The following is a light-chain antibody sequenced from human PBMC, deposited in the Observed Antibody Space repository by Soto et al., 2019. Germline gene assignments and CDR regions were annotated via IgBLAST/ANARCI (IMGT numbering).Light chain of an antibody. J-gene: IGLJ1*01. V-gene: IGLV2-8*01. CDR2: EVI. Sequence: QSALTQPPSASGSPGQSVTISCTGTSSDVGGYDYVSWYQQHPGKAPKLIIYEVIKRPSGVPDRFSGSRSANTASLTVSGLQAEDEADYYCSSYAGSNLYVFGTGTKLTVL. CDR3: SSYAGSNLYV. CDR1: SSDVGGYDY.